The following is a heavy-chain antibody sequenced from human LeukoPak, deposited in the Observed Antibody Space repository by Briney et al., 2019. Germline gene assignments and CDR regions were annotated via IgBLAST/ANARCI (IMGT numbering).Heavy chain of an antibody. D-gene: IGHD6-6*01. J-gene: IGHJ6*02. CDR2: INPNSGGT. CDR3: ARARPPGYYYYGMDV. Sequence: ASVKVSCKASGYTFTGYYMHWVRQAPGQGLEWMGWINPNSGGTNFAQKFQGRVTTTRDTSISTAYMELSSLRYDDTAVYYCARARPPGYYYYGMDVWGQGTTVTVSS. V-gene: IGHV1-2*02. CDR1: GYTFTGYY.